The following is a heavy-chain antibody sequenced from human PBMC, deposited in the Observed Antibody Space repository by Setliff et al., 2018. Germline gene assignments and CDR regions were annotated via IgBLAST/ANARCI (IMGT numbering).Heavy chain of an antibody. J-gene: IGHJ4*02. CDR3: RYWSGYYNNDY. CDR1: GGSISSGTYY. V-gene: IGHV4-61*02. CDR2: IYTSGST. D-gene: IGHD3-3*01. Sequence: SETLSLTCTVSGGSISSGTYYWSWIRQPAGKGLEWIGRIYTSGSTNYNPSLKSRVTMSLDTSKNQFSLKLYSVTAADTAVYYCRYWSGYYNNDYWGQGTLVTVSS.